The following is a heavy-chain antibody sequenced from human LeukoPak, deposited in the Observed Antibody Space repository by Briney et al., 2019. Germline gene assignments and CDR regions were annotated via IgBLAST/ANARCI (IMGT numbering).Heavy chain of an antibody. Sequence: TSETLSLTCTVSGGSFSSTNYYWGWIRRPPGKGLEWIGSIFYSGTTYYNPSLQSRVTISVDTSKNQFSLKLRSVTAADAAVYYCARRVSGWTLFYFDYWGQGTLVTVSS. CDR2: IFYSGTT. CDR3: ARRVSGWTLFYFDY. V-gene: IGHV4-39*01. J-gene: IGHJ4*02. CDR1: GGSFSSTNYY. D-gene: IGHD6-19*01.